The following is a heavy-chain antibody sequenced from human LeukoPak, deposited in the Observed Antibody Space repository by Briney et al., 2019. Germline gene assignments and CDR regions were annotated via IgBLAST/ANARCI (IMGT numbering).Heavy chain of an antibody. CDR1: GGSISGYY. Sequence: SETLSLTCTVSGGSISGYYWSWIRQPAGKRLEWIGRIYASGSTSYNPSLKSRVTISVDKCKNQFSLTLSSVTAADTALYYCARVSDYYDTSGYYYAFDYWGQGTLVTVSS. V-gene: IGHV4-4*07. D-gene: IGHD3-22*01. J-gene: IGHJ4*02. CDR3: ARVSDYYDTSGYYYAFDY. CDR2: IYASGST.